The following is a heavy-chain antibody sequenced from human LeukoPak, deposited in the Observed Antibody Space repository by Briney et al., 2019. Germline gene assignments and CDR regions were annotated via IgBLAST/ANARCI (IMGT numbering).Heavy chain of an antibody. V-gene: IGHV3-33*01. J-gene: IGHJ4*02. D-gene: IGHD2-21*02. CDR2: IWYDGSNK. CDR3: ARSTYCGGDCYAPDY. CDR1: GFTFSSYG. Sequence: PGRSLTLSCAASGFTFSSYGMHWVRQAPGKGLEWVAVIWYDGSNKYYADSVKGRFTISRDNSKNTLYLQMNSLRAEDTAVYYCARSTYCGGDCYAPDYWGQGTLVTVSS.